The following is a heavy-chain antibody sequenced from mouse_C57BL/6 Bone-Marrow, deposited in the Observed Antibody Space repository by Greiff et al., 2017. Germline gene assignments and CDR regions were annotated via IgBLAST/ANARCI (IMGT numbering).Heavy chain of an antibody. V-gene: IGHV1-69*01. Sequence: VQLQQPGAELVMPGASVKLSCKASGYTFTSYWMHWVKQRPGQGLAWIGEIDPSDSYTNYNQKFKGKSTLTVDKSSSTAYMQRSSLTSEDSAVEDCARERTAQAVAYWGQGTRVTVSA. D-gene: IGHD3-2*02. CDR1: GYTFTSYW. J-gene: IGHJ3*01. CDR3: ARERTAQAVAY. CDR2: IDPSDSYT.